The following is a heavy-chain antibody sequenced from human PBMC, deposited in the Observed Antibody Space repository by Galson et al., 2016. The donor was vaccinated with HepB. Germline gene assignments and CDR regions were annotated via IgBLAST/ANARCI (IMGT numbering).Heavy chain of an antibody. J-gene: IGHJ3*02. CDR3: VREGRSGAFDI. D-gene: IGHD1-26*01. V-gene: IGHV3-21*06. CDR1: RFSFNSFTFSSYG. Sequence: SLRLSCAASRFSFNSFTFSSYGMNWVRQAPGTGLEWVSSISSSSSYISYPDSVKGRFTISRDNAKNSLYLQMNSLRAEDTAVYHCVREGRSGAFDIWGHGTMVTVS. CDR2: ISSSSSYI.